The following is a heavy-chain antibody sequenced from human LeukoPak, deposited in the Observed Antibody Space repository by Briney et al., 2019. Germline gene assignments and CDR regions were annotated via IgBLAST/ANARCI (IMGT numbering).Heavy chain of an antibody. V-gene: IGHV4-61*01. Sequence: SGTLSLTCTVSGDSVRSGHHYWSWIRQPPGKGLEWIGYIYYSGSTNYNPSLKSRVTISVDTSKNQFSLKLSSVTAADTAVYYCARRDSGYSGYDDAFDIWGQGTMVTVSS. D-gene: IGHD5-12*01. J-gene: IGHJ3*02. CDR3: ARRDSGYSGYDDAFDI. CDR2: IYYSGST. CDR1: GDSVRSGHHY.